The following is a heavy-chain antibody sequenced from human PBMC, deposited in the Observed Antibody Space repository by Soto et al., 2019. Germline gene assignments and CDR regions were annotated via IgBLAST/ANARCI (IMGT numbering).Heavy chain of an antibody. Sequence: ASVKVSCKASGYTFTGYYMHWVRQAPGQGLEWMGWINPNSGGTNYAQKFQGRVTMTRDTSISTAYMELSRLRSDDTAVYYCARESYSSGWYYFDYWGQGTLVTVSS. V-gene: IGHV1-2*02. CDR2: INPNSGGT. D-gene: IGHD6-19*01. CDR3: ARESYSSGWYYFDY. CDR1: GYTFTGYY. J-gene: IGHJ4*02.